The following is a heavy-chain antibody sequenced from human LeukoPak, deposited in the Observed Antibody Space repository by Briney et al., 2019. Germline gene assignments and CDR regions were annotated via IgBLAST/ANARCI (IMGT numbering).Heavy chain of an antibody. J-gene: IGHJ6*04. CDR3: ARDGDGGYGEGMDV. CDR2: IIPIFGTA. CDR1: GGTFTIYA. D-gene: IGHD2-15*01. V-gene: IGHV1-69*05. Sequence: SVTLSFTASGGTFTIYAISWVRQAPGQGLEWMGGIIPIFGTANYAQKFQGRVTITTDESTSTAYMELSSLRSEDTAVYYCARDGDGGYGEGMDVWGKGTTVTVSS.